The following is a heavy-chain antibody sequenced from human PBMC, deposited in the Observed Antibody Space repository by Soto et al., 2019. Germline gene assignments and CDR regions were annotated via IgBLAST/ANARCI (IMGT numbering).Heavy chain of an antibody. D-gene: IGHD3-3*01. J-gene: IGHJ6*02. Sequence: SETLSLTCTVSGGSVSSGRYQWSWIRQSPGKGLEWIGYIYYTGTTNYNPSLKSRDTISVDTSKNQFSLKLTSVTAADTALYFCARLQFYDLWSGSVPMDVWGQGTSVTVSS. V-gene: IGHV4-61*01. CDR2: IYYTGTT. CDR3: ARLQFYDLWSGSVPMDV. CDR1: GGSVSSGRYQ.